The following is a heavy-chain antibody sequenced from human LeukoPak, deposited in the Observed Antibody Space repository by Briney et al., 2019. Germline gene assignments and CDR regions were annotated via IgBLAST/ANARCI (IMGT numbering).Heavy chain of an antibody. J-gene: IGHJ4*02. CDR3: ARDRGHSGYCSDGSGNWDLHY. Sequence: GGSLRLSCVASGFTFSSYSMNGVRQAPGKGLEWVSSISSSSSYIYYADSVKGRLTISRDNAKNSLYLQMNSLRAEDTAVYYCARDRGHSGYCSDGSGNWDLHYWGQGTLVTVSS. V-gene: IGHV3-21*01. CDR2: ISSSSSYI. CDR1: GFTFSSYS. D-gene: IGHD2-15*01.